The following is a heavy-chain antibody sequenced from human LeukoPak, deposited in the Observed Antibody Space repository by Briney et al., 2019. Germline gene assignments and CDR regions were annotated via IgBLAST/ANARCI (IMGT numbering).Heavy chain of an antibody. CDR3: ARDLIKSPPGGTFDY. CDR2: INPSGGST. J-gene: IGHJ4*02. V-gene: IGHV1-46*01. CDR1: GYTFTSYY. Sequence: GASVKVSCKASGYTFTSYYMHWVRQAPGQGLEWMGIINPSGGSTSYAQKFQGRVTMTRDMSTSTVYMELSSLRSEDTAVYYCARDLIKSPPGGTFDYWGQGTLVTVSS. D-gene: IGHD3-16*01.